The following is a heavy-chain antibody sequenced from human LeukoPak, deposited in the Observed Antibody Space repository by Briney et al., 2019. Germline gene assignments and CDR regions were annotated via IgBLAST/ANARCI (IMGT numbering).Heavy chain of an antibody. V-gene: IGHV3-30*02. Sequence: GGSLTLSCPAAPLTFISFGMHWVRQAPSTGLVWVAFIRADGSNKYYADSVKARFTISRDNSKNTLYLQMDRLGAEDTAVYYCARALPPSVITPWRWGQGTQVTVSS. CDR2: IRADGSNK. CDR1: PLTFISFG. CDR3: ARALPPSVITPWR. J-gene: IGHJ4*02. D-gene: IGHD3-22*01.